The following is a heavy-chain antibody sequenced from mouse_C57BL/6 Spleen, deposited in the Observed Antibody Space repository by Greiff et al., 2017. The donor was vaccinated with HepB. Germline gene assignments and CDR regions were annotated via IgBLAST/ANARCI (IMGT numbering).Heavy chain of an antibody. J-gene: IGHJ4*01. CDR1: GYTFTSYG. CDR2: IYPRSGNT. D-gene: IGHD4-1*01. Sequence: VQLQQSGAELARPGASVKLSCKASGYTFTSYGISWVKQSTGQGLEWIGEIYPRSGNTYYNEKFKGKATLTADKSSSTAYMELRSLTSEDSAVYFCAREGTGSHYYAMDYWGQGTSVTVSS. CDR3: AREGTGSHYYAMDY. V-gene: IGHV1-81*01.